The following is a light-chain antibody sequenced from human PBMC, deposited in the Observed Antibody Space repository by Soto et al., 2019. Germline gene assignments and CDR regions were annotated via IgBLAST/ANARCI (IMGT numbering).Light chain of an antibody. J-gene: IGKJ1*01. CDR2: DAS. V-gene: IGKV3-11*01. CDR3: QHYGYPQWT. CDR1: QSVSSY. Sequence: EIVLTQSPATLSLSPGERATLSCRASQSVSSYLAWYQQKPGQAPRLLIYDASNRATGIPARFSGSGSGTEFALTISRLEPEDFAVYICQHYGYPQWTFGPGTKVDIK.